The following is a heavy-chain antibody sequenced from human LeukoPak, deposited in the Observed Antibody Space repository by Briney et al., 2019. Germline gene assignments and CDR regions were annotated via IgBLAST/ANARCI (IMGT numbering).Heavy chain of an antibody. CDR3: ARPSHGSVLYGSAP. CDR1: GYTFTTYG. J-gene: IGHJ5*02. CDR2: ISGYNGNT. Sequence: ASVKVSCEASGYTFTTYGIGWVRQAPGQGLEWMGWISGYNGNTNYAQKFQGRVTMTTDTSTSTAYMELRSLRSDDTAVYYCARPSHGSVLYGSAPGGQGPLVNVSS. D-gene: IGHD3-3*01. V-gene: IGHV1-18*01.